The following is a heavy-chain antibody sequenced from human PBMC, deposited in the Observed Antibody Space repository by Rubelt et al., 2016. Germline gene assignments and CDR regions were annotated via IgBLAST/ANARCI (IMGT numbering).Heavy chain of an antibody. V-gene: IGHV3-23*01. Sequence: EVQLLESGGGLVQPGGSLRLSCAASGFTFSSYAMSWARQAPGEGLEWVSAIGGGGGSTYYAASVRGRFTISRDNARNSLSLQMNSLRAEDTGVYYCARGYYSNSLDYWGQGTLVIASS. J-gene: IGHJ4*02. D-gene: IGHD4-11*01. CDR3: ARGYYSNSLDY. CDR2: IGGGGGST. CDR1: GFTFSSYA.